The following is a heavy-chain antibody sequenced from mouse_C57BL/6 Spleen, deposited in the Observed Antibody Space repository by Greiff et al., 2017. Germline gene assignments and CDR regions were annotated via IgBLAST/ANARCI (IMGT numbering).Heavy chain of an antibody. V-gene: IGHV1-81*01. J-gene: IGHJ4*01. CDR2: IYPRSGNT. D-gene: IGHD3-2*02. CDR3: AILRDTSGYDIYAMDY. Sequence: ESGAELARPGASVKLSCKATGYTFTSYGIRWVKQRTGQGLEWIGEIYPRSGNTYYNEKFKGKATLTADKSSSTAYMELRSLTAEGSAVYFCAILRDTSGYDIYAMDYWGQGTSVTVSS. CDR1: GYTFTSYG.